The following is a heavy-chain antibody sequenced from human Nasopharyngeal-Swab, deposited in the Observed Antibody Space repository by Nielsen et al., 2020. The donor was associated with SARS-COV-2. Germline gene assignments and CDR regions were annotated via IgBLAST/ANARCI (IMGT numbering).Heavy chain of an antibody. J-gene: IGHJ6*02. D-gene: IGHD2-21*02. CDR2: INSDGSST. CDR3: AREVVTARYYGMDV. CDR1: GFTFSSYW. V-gene: IGHV3-74*01. Sequence: GGSLRLSCAASGFTFSSYWMHWVHQAPGKGLVWVSRINSDGSSTSYADSVKGRFTISRDNAKNTLYLQMNSLRAEDTAVYYCAREVVTARYYGMDVWGQGTTVTVSS.